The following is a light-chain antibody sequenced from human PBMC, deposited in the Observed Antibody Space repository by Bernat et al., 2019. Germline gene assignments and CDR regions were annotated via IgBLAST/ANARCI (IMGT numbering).Light chain of an antibody. CDR3: PQSLTSPAHVP. Sequence: DNQLTQSPSSLSASVGDRVTITCRASQDISKCLKWYQQKPGKAPKLLSYTATTVQAEVPSRLSASGFGTDFTLTISTLQPEDFAPYYCPQSLTSPAHVPFGGVT. CDR2: TAT. V-gene: IGKV1-39*01. J-gene: IGKJ4*01. CDR1: QDISKC.